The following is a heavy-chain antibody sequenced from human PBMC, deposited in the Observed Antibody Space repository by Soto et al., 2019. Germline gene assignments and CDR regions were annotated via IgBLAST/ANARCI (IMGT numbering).Heavy chain of an antibody. J-gene: IGHJ4*02. D-gene: IGHD6-13*01. CDR3: AKDSGHISSWSDFDY. Sequence: PGGSLGLSCAASGFTFSSYAMSWVRQASAKGLEWVSSISGSTGVTYYAESVKGRFTISRDNSKNTVYLQMNSLRAEDTAVYYCAKDSGHISSWSDFDYWGQGTLVTVSS. CDR2: ISGSTGVT. V-gene: IGHV3-23*01. CDR1: GFTFSSYA.